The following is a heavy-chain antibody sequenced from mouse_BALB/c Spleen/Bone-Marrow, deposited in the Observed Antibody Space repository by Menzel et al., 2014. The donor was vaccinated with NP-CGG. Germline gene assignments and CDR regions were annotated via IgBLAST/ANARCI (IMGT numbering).Heavy chain of an antibody. CDR2: INPSNGRT. J-gene: IGHJ3*01. CDR1: GYTFTSYW. Sequence: QVQLQQSGAELVKPGASLKLSCKASGYTFTSYWIHWAKQRPGQGLEWIGEINPSNGRTNYNEKFKSKATVTVDKSSSTAYMQLSSLTSEDSAVYYWARYDGQAWFAYWGQGTLVAVSA. CDR3: ARYDGQAWFAY. V-gene: IGHV1S81*02. D-gene: IGHD3-3*01.